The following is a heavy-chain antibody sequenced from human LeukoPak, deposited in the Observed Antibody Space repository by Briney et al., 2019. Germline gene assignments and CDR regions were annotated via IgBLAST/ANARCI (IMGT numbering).Heavy chain of an antibody. J-gene: IGHJ3*02. CDR3: ARDRAVAGPVDAFDI. CDR1: GGTFSSYA. V-gene: IGHV1-69*01. D-gene: IGHD6-19*01. Sequence: PVKVSCKASGGTFSSYAISWVRQAPGQGLEWMGGIIPIFGTANYAQKFQGRVTITADESTSTAYMELSSLRSEDTAVYYCARDRAVAGPVDAFDIWGQGTMVTVSS. CDR2: IIPIFGTA.